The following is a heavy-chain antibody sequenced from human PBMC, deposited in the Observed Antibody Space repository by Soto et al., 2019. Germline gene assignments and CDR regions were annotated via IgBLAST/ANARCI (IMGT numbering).Heavy chain of an antibody. CDR1: GYTFTSYG. Sequence: VSVKVSCKASGYTFTSYGISWVRQAPGQGLEWMGWISAYNGNTNYAQKFQGRVTMTRDTSISTAYMELSRLRSDDTAVYYCARPYSSGRYNWFDPWGQGTLVTVSS. CDR3: ARPYSSGRYNWFDP. J-gene: IGHJ5*02. V-gene: IGHV1-18*01. CDR2: ISAYNGNT. D-gene: IGHD6-19*01.